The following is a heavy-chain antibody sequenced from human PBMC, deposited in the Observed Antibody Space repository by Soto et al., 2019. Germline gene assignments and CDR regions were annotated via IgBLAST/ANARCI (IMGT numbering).Heavy chain of an antibody. CDR2: ISGVRDYI. CDR1: GFTFSYYP. J-gene: IGHJ4*02. V-gene: IGHV3-21*06. Sequence: EVQLVESGGGLVNPGGSLRLSCAASGFTFSYYPLHWVRRAPGNGLEWVSSISGVRDYIRYADSVKGRFAISRDNAKTSLYLQMNSLTAEDTAVYYCAREGVHNYTEYYFDYWGQGTLVTVSS. D-gene: IGHD3-10*01. CDR3: AREGVHNYTEYYFDY.